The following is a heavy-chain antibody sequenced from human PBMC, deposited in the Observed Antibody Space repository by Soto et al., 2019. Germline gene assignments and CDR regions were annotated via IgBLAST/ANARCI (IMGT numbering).Heavy chain of an antibody. CDR2: IFWDDDT. V-gene: IGHV2-5*02. Sequence: QITLRESGPTLVKPTQTLTLTCSLSGFSLTTTGEGVGWIRQPPGKALEWLGVIFWDDDTRYSPSLRSRLTITRATSGNQVVLTMTNMDHEDTATYYCAHRLIARSPWDVWGQGTTVTVSS. CDR3: AHRLIARSPWDV. J-gene: IGHJ6*02. D-gene: IGHD6-13*01. CDR1: GFSLTTTGEG.